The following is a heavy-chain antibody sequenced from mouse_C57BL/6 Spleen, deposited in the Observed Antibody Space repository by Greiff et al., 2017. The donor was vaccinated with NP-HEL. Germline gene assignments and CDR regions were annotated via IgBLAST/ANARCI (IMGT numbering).Heavy chain of an antibody. V-gene: IGHV1-63*01. Sequence: QVQLQQSGAELVRPGTSVKMSCKASGYTFTNYWIGWAKQRPGHGLAWIGDIYPGGGYTNYNEKFKGKATLTADKSSSTAYMQFSSLTSEDSAIYYCARQSGSSYENYFDYWGQGTTLTVSS. CDR2: IYPGGGYT. D-gene: IGHD1-1*01. CDR3: ARQSGSSYENYFDY. J-gene: IGHJ2*01. CDR1: GYTFTNYW.